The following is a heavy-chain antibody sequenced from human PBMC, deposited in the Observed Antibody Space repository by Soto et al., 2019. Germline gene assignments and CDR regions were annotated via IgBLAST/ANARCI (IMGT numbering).Heavy chain of an antibody. D-gene: IGHD3-10*01. CDR2: ISSAGADT. CDR1: GFSFSDYF. CDR3: ARSRFHYASE. Sequence: QVQLVESGGALVQPGGSLRLSCAASGFSFSDYFMSWIRQAPGKGLEWVSYISSAGADTFSADSVKGRFITSRDNAKDSLYLEMNNLRVEDSAVYYCARSRFHYASEWGRGTLVTVSS. J-gene: IGHJ4*02. V-gene: IGHV3-11*01.